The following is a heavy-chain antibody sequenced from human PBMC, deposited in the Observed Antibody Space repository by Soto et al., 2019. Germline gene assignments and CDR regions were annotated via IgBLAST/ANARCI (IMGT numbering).Heavy chain of an antibody. CDR2: IIPLFGRT. CDR3: AAELGFGKLSVV. J-gene: IGHJ6*02. D-gene: IGHD3-10*01. CDR1: GDTFKNCV. Sequence: QVQVVQSGVEVRRPGSSVKVSCKASGDTFKNCVISWVRQAPGQGLEWMGGIIPLFGRTDFAQRFQGRLTIKTDESTTTAYMELSRLRSEDTATYYCAAELGFGKLSVVWGQGTTVIASS. V-gene: IGHV1-69*01.